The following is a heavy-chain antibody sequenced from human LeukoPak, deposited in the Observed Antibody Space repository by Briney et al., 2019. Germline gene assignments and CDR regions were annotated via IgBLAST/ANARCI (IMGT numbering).Heavy chain of an antibody. J-gene: IGHJ4*02. CDR1: GFTFSSYA. V-gene: IGHV3-30-3*01. Sequence: GGSLRLSCAASGFTFSSYAMHWVRQAPGKGLEWVAVISYDGSNKYYADSVKGRFTISRDNSKNTLYLQMNSLRAEDTAVYYCAKGGMVYYDFWSGFDFDYWGLGTLVTVSS. D-gene: IGHD3-3*01. CDR3: AKGGMVYYDFWSGFDFDY. CDR2: ISYDGSNK.